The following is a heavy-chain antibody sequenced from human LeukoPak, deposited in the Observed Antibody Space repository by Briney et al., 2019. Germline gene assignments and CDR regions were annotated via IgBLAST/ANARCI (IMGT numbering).Heavy chain of an antibody. CDR3: ARREVAAEISFGLDY. CDR2: ISSRNSYI. D-gene: IGHD2-15*01. Sequence: SGGSLRLSCAASGFTFSRYSMNWVRQAPGKGLEWVSSISSRNSYIYYAVSVEGQFTISRDNAKNALHLQINCLRAEDTAVYYCARREVAAEISFGLDYWGQGTLVTVSS. J-gene: IGHJ4*02. CDR1: GFTFSRYS. V-gene: IGHV3-21*01.